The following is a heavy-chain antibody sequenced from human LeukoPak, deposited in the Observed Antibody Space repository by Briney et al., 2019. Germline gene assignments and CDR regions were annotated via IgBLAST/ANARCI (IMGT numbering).Heavy chain of an antibody. CDR3: AKDTYGGLDY. V-gene: IGHV3-30*02. J-gene: IGHJ4*02. Sequence: GGSLRLSCAASGFSFSTHAMHWVRQAPGKGLQWLAIIRYDGGYKYYADSVKGRFTISRDNSKDTLYLQMNSLRTEDTAVYYCAKDTYGGLDYWGQRTLVTVSS. CDR1: GFSFSTHA. CDR2: IRYDGGYK. D-gene: IGHD4-23*01.